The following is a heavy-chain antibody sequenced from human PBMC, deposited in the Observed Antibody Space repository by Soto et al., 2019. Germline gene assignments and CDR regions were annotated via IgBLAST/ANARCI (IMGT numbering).Heavy chain of an antibody. CDR2: ISYSGST. D-gene: IGHD3-22*01. V-gene: IGHV4-59*08. J-gene: IGHJ4*02. Sequence: QVQLQESGPGLVKPSETLSLTCTVSGGSISSFDWNWIRQSPGKGLEWIGYISYSGSTNYNPSLKSRSTIAVDTSKNQFSLKLSSVTAADTAVYYCARQDTSGYAFDYWGQGTLVTVSS. CDR3: ARQDTSGYAFDY. CDR1: GGSISSFD.